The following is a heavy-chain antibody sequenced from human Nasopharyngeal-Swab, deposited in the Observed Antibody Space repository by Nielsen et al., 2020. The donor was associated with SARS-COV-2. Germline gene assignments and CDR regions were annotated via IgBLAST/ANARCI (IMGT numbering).Heavy chain of an antibody. D-gene: IGHD3-3*01. Sequence: GESLKISCAASGFTFSSYAMSWVRQAPGRGLEWVSAISGSGGSTYYADSVKGRFTISRDNSKNTLYLQMNSLRAEDTAVYYCAKDLGLWSGYSYYYGVDVWGQGTTVTVSS. J-gene: IGHJ6*02. CDR1: GFTFSSYA. CDR3: AKDLGLWSGYSYYYGVDV. V-gene: IGHV3-23*01. CDR2: ISGSGGST.